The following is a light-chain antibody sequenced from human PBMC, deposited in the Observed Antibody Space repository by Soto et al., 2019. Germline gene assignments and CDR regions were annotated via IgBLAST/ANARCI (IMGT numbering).Light chain of an antibody. CDR1: QSVSSY. J-gene: IGKJ3*01. CDR3: QQRSNWPLT. V-gene: IGKV3-11*01. CDR2: DAS. Sequence: EIVLTQSPATLSLSPGERATLSCRASQSVSSYLAWYQQKSGQAPRLLIYDASNRATGIPARFSGSGSGTDFTLTISSLEPEDFAVYYCQQRSNWPLTFGPGTKVYIK.